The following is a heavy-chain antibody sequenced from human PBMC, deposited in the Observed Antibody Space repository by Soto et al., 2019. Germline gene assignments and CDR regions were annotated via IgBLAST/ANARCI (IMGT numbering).Heavy chain of an antibody. V-gene: IGHV4-4*02. D-gene: IGHD6-13*01. CDR2: IYHSGST. CDR3: ARVWGIAAAGHPWYYYYGMDV. CDR1: GGSISSSNW. Sequence: PSETLSLTCAVSGGSISSSNWWSWVRQPPGKGLEWIGEIYHSGSTNYNPSLKSRVTISVDKSKNQFSLKLSSVTAADTAVYYCARVWGIAAAGHPWYYYYGMDVWGQGTTVTVSS. J-gene: IGHJ6*02.